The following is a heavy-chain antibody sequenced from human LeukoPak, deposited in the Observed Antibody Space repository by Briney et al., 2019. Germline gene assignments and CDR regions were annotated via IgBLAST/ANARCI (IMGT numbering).Heavy chain of an antibody. CDR1: GFTFSSYA. Sequence: GGSLRLSCAASGFTFSSYAMSWVRQAPGKGLEWVSAISGSGGSTYYADSVKGRFTISRDNSKNTLYLQMNSLRAEDTAVYYCAKGGYCGGGSCYWGAFDIWGQGTMVTVSS. CDR2: ISGSGGST. V-gene: IGHV3-23*01. CDR3: AKGGYCGGGSCYWGAFDI. D-gene: IGHD2-15*01. J-gene: IGHJ3*02.